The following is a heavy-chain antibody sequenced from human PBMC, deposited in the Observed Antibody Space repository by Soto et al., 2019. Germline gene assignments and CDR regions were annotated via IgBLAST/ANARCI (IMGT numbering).Heavy chain of an antibody. CDR1: GGSISSGGYY. CDR3: ARDHGPKTLLGN. J-gene: IGHJ4*02. Sequence: PSETLSLTCTVSGGSISSGGYYWSWIRQHPGKGLEWIGYIYYSGSTYYNPSLKSRVTISVDTSKNQFSLKLSSVTAADTAVYYCARDHGPKTLLGNWGQGTLVTVSS. D-gene: IGHD3-16*01. V-gene: IGHV4-31*03. CDR2: IYYSGST.